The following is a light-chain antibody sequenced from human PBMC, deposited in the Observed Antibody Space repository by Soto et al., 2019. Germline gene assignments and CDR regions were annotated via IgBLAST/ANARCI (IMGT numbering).Light chain of an antibody. CDR3: QQRSNWPT. V-gene: IGKV3-11*01. Sequence: EIVLTQSPATLSLSPGESATLSCRASQSVSSYLAWYQQKPGQAPRLLIYDASNRATGIPARFSGSGSGTAFTLTISSLEPEDFAVYYCQQRSNWPTFGPGTKVDIK. CDR1: QSVSSY. J-gene: IGKJ3*01. CDR2: DAS.